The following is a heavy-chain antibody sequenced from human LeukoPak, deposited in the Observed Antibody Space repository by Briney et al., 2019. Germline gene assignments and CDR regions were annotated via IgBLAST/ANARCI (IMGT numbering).Heavy chain of an antibody. CDR1: GFTFSNAW. CDR3: TTDYYDYVWGSYRPDY. J-gene: IGHJ4*02. V-gene: IGHV3-15*01. D-gene: IGHD3-16*02. Sequence: GGSLRLSCAASGFTFSNAWMSWVRQAPGQGLEWVARIKTKTDGETTEYAAPVKGRFTISRDDSKNTLYLQMNSLKTEDTAVYYCTTDYYDYVWGSYRPDYWGQGTLVTVSS. CDR2: IKTKTDGETT.